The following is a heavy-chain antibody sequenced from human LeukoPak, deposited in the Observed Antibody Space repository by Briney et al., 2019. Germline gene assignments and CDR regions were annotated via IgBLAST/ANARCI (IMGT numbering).Heavy chain of an antibody. V-gene: IGHV4-39*07. Sequence: SETLSLTCTVSGDSISSSTYYWGWIRQPPGKGLEWIGSIYYSGSTYYNPSLKSRVTISVDMSNNQFSLKLTSVTAADTAVYYCARDAQNWGQGTLVTVSS. CDR3: ARDAQN. CDR2: IYYSGST. CDR1: GDSISSSTYY. J-gene: IGHJ4*02.